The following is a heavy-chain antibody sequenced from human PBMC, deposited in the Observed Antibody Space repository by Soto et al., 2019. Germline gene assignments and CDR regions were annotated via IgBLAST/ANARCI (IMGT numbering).Heavy chain of an antibody. CDR3: AKDDSSGCPFDY. Sequence: PGGSLRLSCAASGFTFSSYGMHWVRQAPGKGLEWVAVISYDGSNKYYADSVKGRFTISRDNSKNTLYLQMNSLRAEDTAVYYCAKDDSSGCPFDYWGQGTLVTVSS. CDR1: GFTFSSYG. D-gene: IGHD6-19*01. J-gene: IGHJ4*02. V-gene: IGHV3-30*18. CDR2: ISYDGSNK.